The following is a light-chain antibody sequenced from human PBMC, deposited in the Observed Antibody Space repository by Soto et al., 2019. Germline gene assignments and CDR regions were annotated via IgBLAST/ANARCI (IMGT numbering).Light chain of an antibody. Sequence: EIVMTQSPATLSVSPGERATLSCRASHSVSGGLAWYQQKPGQAPRLLIYRASIRVTGIPARFSGSGSGTEFTLTISSLQSEDFAVYYCQQNNNWPYTVGQGTKLEIK. CDR2: RAS. J-gene: IGKJ2*01. CDR1: HSVSGG. V-gene: IGKV3-15*01. CDR3: QQNNNWPYT.